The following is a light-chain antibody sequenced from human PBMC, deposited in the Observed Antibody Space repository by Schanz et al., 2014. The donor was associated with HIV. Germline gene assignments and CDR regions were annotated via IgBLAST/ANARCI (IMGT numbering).Light chain of an antibody. CDR1: SSDVGGYNY. CDR2: EVS. J-gene: IGLJ2*01. V-gene: IGLV2-8*01. Sequence: QSALTQPPSASGSPGQSVTISCTGTSSDVGGYNYLSWCQQHPGKAPKLMIYEVSKRPSGVPGRFSGSKSGNTASLTVSGLQAEDEADYYCSSYAGSNNLVFGGGTKLTVL. CDR3: SSYAGSNNLV.